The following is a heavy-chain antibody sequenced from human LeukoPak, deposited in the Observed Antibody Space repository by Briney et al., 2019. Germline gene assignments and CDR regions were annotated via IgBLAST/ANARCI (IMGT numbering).Heavy chain of an antibody. CDR2: VNHSGST. J-gene: IGHJ6*02. D-gene: IGHD5-24*01. CDR3: ARASGWLQFRYYYGMDV. Sequence: PSETLSLTCAVYGGSFSGYYWSWIRQPPGKGLEWIGEVNHSGSTNYNPSLKSRVTISVDTSKNQFSLKLSSVTAADTAVYYCARASGWLQFRYYYGMDVWGQGTTVTVSS. V-gene: IGHV4-34*01. CDR1: GGSFSGYY.